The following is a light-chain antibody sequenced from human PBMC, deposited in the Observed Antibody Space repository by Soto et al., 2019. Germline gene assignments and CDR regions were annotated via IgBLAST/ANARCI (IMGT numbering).Light chain of an antibody. CDR1: QTIDVY. J-gene: IGKJ1*01. CDR3: QQSYMTPRT. CDR2: AAS. V-gene: IGKV1-39*01. Sequence: IQLTQPPSSLSASVGDRVSITCRASQTIDVYLNWYLQKPGRAPQLLIYAASKLQGGVPSRFSGSASGTDFTPIISSLQPDDSGTYFCQQSYMTPRTFGQGTKVDIK.